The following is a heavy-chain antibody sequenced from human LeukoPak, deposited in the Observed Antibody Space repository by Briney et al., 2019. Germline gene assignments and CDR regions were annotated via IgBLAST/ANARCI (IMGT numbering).Heavy chain of an antibody. CDR3: ARGSDIAAAVKIYGSEF. Sequence: PGGSLRLSCEASGFTFSNFWMHWVRQVPGKGLLLVSRINGDGSSTSYADPVKGRFTISRDNAKNTLYLQMNSLRVEDTAVYYCARGSDIAAAVKIYGSEFWGQGTLVTVSS. J-gene: IGHJ4*02. D-gene: IGHD6-13*01. CDR1: GFTFSNFW. CDR2: INGDGSST. V-gene: IGHV3-74*01.